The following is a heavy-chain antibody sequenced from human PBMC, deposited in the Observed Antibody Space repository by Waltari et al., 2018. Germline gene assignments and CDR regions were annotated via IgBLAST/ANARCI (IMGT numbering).Heavy chain of an antibody. D-gene: IGHD4-17*01. CDR3: ARSRATVTTGRYFDL. CDR2: INHSGST. CDR1: GGSFSGYY. J-gene: IGHJ2*01. V-gene: IGHV4-34*01. Sequence: QVQLQQWGAGLLKPSETLSLTCAVYGGSFSGYYWSWIRQTPGKGLEWIGEINHSGSTNYNPSLKSRVTISVDTSKNQFSLKLSSVTAADTAVYYCARSRATVTTGRYFDLWGRGTLVTVSS.